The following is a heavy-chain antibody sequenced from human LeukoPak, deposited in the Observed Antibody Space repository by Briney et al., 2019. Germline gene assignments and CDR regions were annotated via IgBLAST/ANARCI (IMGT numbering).Heavy chain of an antibody. CDR2: INHSGST. J-gene: IGHJ4*02. CDR1: GGSFSGYY. V-gene: IGHV4-34*01. CDR3: ARDRYYYGSGSYSVGDY. Sequence: SETLSLTCAVYGGSFSGYYWSWIRQPPGKGLEWIGEINHSGSTNYNPSLKSRVTISVDTSKNQFSLKLSSVTAADTAVYYCARDRYYYGSGSYSVGDYWGQGTLVTVSS. D-gene: IGHD3-10*01.